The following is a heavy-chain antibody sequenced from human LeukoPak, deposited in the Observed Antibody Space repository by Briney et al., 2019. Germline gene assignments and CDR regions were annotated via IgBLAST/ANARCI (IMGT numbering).Heavy chain of an antibody. D-gene: IGHD1-26*01. CDR1: GFTFSDSS. CDR2: MEKELNGYAT. V-gene: IGHV3-73*01. CDR3: TRDSGTYNWLDP. J-gene: IGHJ5*02. Sequence: GGSLRLSCAASGFTFSDSSIHWVRQASGKGLEWIGLMEKELNGYATAYAASARGRFTISRDDSQNTAYLQMDSLKTEDTALYYCTRDSGTYNWLDPWGQGTLVTVSS.